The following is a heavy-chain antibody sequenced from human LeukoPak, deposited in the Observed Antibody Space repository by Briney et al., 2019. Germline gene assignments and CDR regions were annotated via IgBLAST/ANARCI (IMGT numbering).Heavy chain of an antibody. CDR2: ISSSGSTI. V-gene: IGHV3-11*01. CDR3: ARDPEHTAMINFDY. Sequence: GGSLRLSCAASGFTFSDYYMSWNRQAPGKGLEWVSYISSSGSTIYYADSVKGRFTISRDNAKNSLYLQMNSLRADDTAVYYCARDPEHTAMINFDYWGQGTLVTVSS. D-gene: IGHD5-18*01. J-gene: IGHJ4*02. CDR1: GFTFSDYY.